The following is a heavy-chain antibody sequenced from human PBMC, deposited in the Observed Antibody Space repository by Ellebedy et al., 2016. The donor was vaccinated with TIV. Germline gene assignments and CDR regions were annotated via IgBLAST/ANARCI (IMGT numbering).Heavy chain of an antibody. D-gene: IGHD2-2*01. J-gene: IGHJ4*02. CDR1: GFTFSSYT. CDR3: AKPSVGHCISTICYVFDD. CDR2: FSYDGSDE. V-gene: IGHV3-30*18. Sequence: GESLKISCAASGFTFSSYTMHWVRQAPSKGLEWVAAFSYDGSDEYYGDSVRGRFTISRDRSKNTLYLQMNSLRAEDTAVYYCAKPSVGHCISTICYVFDDWGQGTLVTVSS.